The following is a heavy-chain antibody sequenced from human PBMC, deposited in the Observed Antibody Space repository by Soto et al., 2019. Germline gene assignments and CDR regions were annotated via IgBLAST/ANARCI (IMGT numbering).Heavy chain of an antibody. V-gene: IGHV1-18*01. CDR2: ISAYNGNT. D-gene: IGHD2-2*01. J-gene: IGHJ6*03. CDR3: AREVVPAAMTGAFYYYYMDV. CDR1: GYTFTSYG. Sequence: QVQLVQSGAEVKKPGASVKVSCKASGYTFTSYGISWVRQAPGQGLEWMGWISAYNGNTNYAQKLQGRVTMTTDTSTSTAYMELRSLRSDETAVYYCAREVVPAAMTGAFYYYYMDVWGKGTTVTVSS.